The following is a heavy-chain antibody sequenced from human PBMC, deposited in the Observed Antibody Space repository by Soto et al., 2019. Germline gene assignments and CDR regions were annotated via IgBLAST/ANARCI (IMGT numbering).Heavy chain of an antibody. CDR2: ASGSGAST. Sequence: EVQVLESGGGLVQPGGSLRLSCAASGLTFTSYAMTWVRQAPGKGLEWVSAASGSGASTYYADSVKGRFTTSRDDSKNMVYLQMNGPGADDTAVYYRASRGGGYWGQGTLVTVSS. D-gene: IGHD3-16*01. CDR1: GLTFTSYA. CDR3: ASRGGGY. V-gene: IGHV3-23*01. J-gene: IGHJ4*02.